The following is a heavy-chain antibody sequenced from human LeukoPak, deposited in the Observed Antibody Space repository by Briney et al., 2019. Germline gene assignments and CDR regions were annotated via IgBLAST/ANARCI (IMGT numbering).Heavy chain of an antibody. CDR2: TYYSGST. D-gene: IGHD3-22*01. J-gene: IGHJ6*02. CDR3: ARDFYYYDSSGYQYYYGMDV. CDR1: GGSISSGDYY. V-gene: IGHV4-61*08. Sequence: SETLSLTCTVSGGSISSGDYYWSWIRQPPGKGLEWIGYTYYSGSTNYNPSLKSRVTISVDTSKNQFSLKLSSVTAADTAVYYCARDFYYYDSSGYQYYYGMDVWGQGTTVTVSS.